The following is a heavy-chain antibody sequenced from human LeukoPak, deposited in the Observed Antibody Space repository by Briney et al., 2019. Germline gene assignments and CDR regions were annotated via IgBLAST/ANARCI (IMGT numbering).Heavy chain of an antibody. CDR3: ARGGGHIVVVTAMPGAEYFQH. Sequence: GRSLRLSCAASGFTFSSYGMHWVRQAPGKGLEWVAVISYDGSNKYYADSVKGRFTISRDNSKNTLYLQMNSLRAEDTAVYYCARGGGHIVVVTAMPGAEYFQHWGQGTLVTVSS. CDR1: GFTFSSYG. V-gene: IGHV3-30*03. D-gene: IGHD2-21*02. CDR2: ISYDGSNK. J-gene: IGHJ1*01.